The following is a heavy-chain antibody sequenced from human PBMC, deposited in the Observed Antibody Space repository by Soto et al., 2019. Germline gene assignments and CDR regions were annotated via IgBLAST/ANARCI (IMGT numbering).Heavy chain of an antibody. CDR1: GFTFSSYA. CDR3: AKGERAKGYYYYYYMDV. J-gene: IGHJ6*03. Sequence: GGSLRLSCAASGFTFSSYAMSWVRQAPGKGLEWVSAISGSGGSTYYADSVKGRFTISRDNSKNTLYLQMNSLRAEDTAVYYCAKGERAKGYYYYYYMDVWGKGTTVTVSS. V-gene: IGHV3-23*01. CDR2: ISGSGGST.